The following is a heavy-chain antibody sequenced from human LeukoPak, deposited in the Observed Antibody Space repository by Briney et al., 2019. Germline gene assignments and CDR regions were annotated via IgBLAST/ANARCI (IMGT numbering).Heavy chain of an antibody. CDR2: IYHSGST. J-gene: IGHJ4*02. V-gene: IGHV4-4*02. CDR3: ARLYYDSSGYVILVYYFDY. CDR1: GGSISSRNW. D-gene: IGHD3-22*01. Sequence: SETLSLTCAVSGGSISSRNWWSWVRQPPGKGLEWIGEIYHSGSTNYNPSLKTRVTISVDTSKNQFSLKLSSVTAADTAVYYCARLYYDSSGYVILVYYFDYWGREPWSPSPQ.